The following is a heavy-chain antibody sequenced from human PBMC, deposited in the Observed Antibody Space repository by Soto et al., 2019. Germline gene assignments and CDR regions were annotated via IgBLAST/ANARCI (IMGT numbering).Heavy chain of an antibody. J-gene: IGHJ4*02. CDR3: TREIIPLNGRFDY. CDR2: IRSKAYGGTT. Sequence: GGSLRLSCTASGFTFGDYAMSWFRQAPGKGLEWVGFIRSKAYGGTTEYAASVKGRFTISRDDSKSIAYLQMNSLKTEDTAVYYCTREIIPLNGRFDYWGQGTLVTVSS. V-gene: IGHV3-49*03. CDR1: GFTFGDYA.